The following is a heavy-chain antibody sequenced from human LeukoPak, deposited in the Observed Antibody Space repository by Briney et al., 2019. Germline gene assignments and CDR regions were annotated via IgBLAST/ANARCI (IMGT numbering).Heavy chain of an antibody. Sequence: SETLSLTCAVYGGSFSGYFWSWIRQPPGKGLEWIGEINHSGSTNYNPSLKSRVTISVDTSKNQFSLKLSSVTAADTAVYYCARHRYGSDTSCFGFWGQGTLFTVSS. CDR2: INHSGST. J-gene: IGHJ4*02. V-gene: IGHV4-34*01. CDR3: ARHRYGSDTSCFGF. CDR1: GGSFSGYF. D-gene: IGHD2-2*01.